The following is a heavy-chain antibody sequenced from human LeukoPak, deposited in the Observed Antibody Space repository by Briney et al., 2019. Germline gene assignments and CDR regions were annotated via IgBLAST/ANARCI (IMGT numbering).Heavy chain of an antibody. CDR1: GGSISSYY. V-gene: IGHV4-4*07. CDR3: ARGQAGVVPADQSWFDP. D-gene: IGHD2-2*01. CDR2: IYTSGST. J-gene: IGHJ5*02. Sequence: PSETLSLTCTVSGGSISSYYWSWIRQPAGKGLEWIGRIYTSGSTNYNPSPKSRVTMSVDTSKNQFSLKLSSVTAADTAVYYCARGQAGVVPADQSWFDPWGQGTLVTVSS.